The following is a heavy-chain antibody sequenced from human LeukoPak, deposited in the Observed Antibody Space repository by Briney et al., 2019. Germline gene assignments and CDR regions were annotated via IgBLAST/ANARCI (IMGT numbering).Heavy chain of an antibody. D-gene: IGHD1-14*01. CDR3: ARRNSEYYYGMDV. CDR1: GGSMSNFY. CDR2: IYYSGST. V-gene: IGHV4-59*01. J-gene: IGHJ6*02. Sequence: SETLSLTCTVSGGSMSNFYWTWIRQPPGKGLEWIGNIYYSGSTKYNPSLKSRVTISVDTSKNQFSLNLSSVTAADTAVYYCARRNSEYYYGMDVWGQGTTVTVSS.